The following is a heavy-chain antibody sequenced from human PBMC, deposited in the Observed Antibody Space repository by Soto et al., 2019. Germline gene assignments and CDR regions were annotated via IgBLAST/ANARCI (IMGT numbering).Heavy chain of an antibody. J-gene: IGHJ4*02. CDR3: AKDSSSSANY. V-gene: IGHV3-23*01. CDR1: GFTFSSYV. D-gene: IGHD6-6*01. Sequence: PGGSLRLSCAASGFTFSSYVMSWVRQAPGKGLEWVSSTSSSGASTYYADSVKGRFTISRDNSKNTLYLQMNSLRAEDTAVYYCAKDSSSSANYWGQGTLVTVSS. CDR2: TSSSGAST.